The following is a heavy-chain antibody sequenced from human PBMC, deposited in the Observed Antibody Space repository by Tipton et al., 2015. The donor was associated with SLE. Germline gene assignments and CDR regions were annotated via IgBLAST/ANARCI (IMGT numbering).Heavy chain of an antibody. CDR1: GFTVSFNH. CDR2: IYTSGVT. Sequence: GSLRLSCAVSGFTVSFNHMNWVRQAPGKGLEWVSLIYTSGVTHYADSVRGRFTISRDNSKNTLYLQMNSLRAEDTAVYYCLRQGLDDHSRWGRGTLVTVSS. V-gene: IGHV3-53*01. CDR3: LRQGLDDHSR. J-gene: IGHJ2*01. D-gene: IGHD1-14*01.